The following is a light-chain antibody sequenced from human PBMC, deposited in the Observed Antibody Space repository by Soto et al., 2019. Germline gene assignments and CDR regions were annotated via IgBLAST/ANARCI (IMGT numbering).Light chain of an antibody. CDR3: QQRTNWPFT. CDR1: QSVGSS. J-gene: IGKJ4*01. Sequence: EIVLTQYPATLSLSPGERATLSCRASQSVGSSLSWYQQKPGQAPRLLIYDASPRATGIPARFSGSGSGTDFTLTISCLEPEDFAVYYCQQRTNWPFTFGRGAKVEIK. CDR2: DAS. V-gene: IGKV3-11*01.